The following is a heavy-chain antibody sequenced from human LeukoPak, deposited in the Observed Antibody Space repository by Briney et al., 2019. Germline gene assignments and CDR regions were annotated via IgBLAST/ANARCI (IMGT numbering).Heavy chain of an antibody. CDR3: AKEGYRYWYFDL. CDR2: ISASSSYI. D-gene: IGHD5-18*01. J-gene: IGHJ2*01. V-gene: IGHV3-21*04. CDR1: GFTFSSYS. Sequence: PGGSLRLSCAASGFTFSSYSMNWVRQAPGKGLEWVSSISASSSYISYADSVKGRFTISRDNSKNTLYLQMKSLRAEDTARYYCAKEGYRYWYFDLWGRGTLVAVSS.